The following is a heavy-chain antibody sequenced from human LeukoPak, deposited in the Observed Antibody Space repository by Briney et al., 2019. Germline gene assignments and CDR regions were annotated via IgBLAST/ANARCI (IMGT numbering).Heavy chain of an antibody. V-gene: IGHV3-48*03. CDR3: ARDSAGSGSYVGYFEY. D-gene: IGHD3-10*01. CDR1: GFSFGDYR. Sequence: GGSLRLSCVASGFSFGDYRMNWVRQAPGKGLEWVSYISSSGSTIYYADSVKGRFTISRDNAKNSLYLQMNSLRAEDTAVYYCARDSAGSGSYVGYFEYWGQGTLVTVSS. J-gene: IGHJ4*02. CDR2: ISSSGSTI.